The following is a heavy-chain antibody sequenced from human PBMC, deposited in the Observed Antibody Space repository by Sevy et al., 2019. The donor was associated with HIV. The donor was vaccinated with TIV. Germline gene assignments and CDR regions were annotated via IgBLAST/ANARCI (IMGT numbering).Heavy chain of an antibody. CDR2: MKEDGSER. CDR1: GFTFSSYW. J-gene: IGHJ4*02. V-gene: IGHV3-7*01. Sequence: GGCLRLSCAASGFTFSSYWMSWVRQAPGKGLEWVATMKEDGSERNYVDSVKVRFTISRDNAKNSLYLQMNSLRAEDTAVYYCVREGVGGYSYSLDCWGQGTLVTVSS. D-gene: IGHD5-18*01. CDR3: VREGVGGYSYSLDC.